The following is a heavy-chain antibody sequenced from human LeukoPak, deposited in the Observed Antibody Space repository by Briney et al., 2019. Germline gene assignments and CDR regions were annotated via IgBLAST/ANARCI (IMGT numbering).Heavy chain of an antibody. CDR3: AREPKLTGDDAFDI. J-gene: IGHJ3*02. Sequence: ASVKVSCKASGYTFTGYYMHWVRQAPGQGLEWMGWINPNSGGTNYAQKFQGRVTMTRDTSISTAYMELSRLRADDTAVYYCAREPKLTGDDAFDIWGQGTMVTVSS. CDR1: GYTFTGYY. CDR2: INPNSGGT. D-gene: IGHD7-27*01. V-gene: IGHV1-2*02.